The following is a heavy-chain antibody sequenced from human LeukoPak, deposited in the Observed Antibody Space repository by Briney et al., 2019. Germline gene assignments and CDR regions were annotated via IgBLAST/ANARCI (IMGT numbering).Heavy chain of an antibody. J-gene: IGHJ4*02. CDR3: ARRNIAAAALDY. V-gene: IGHV3-11*03. CDR1: GFTFSDYY. CDR2: ISSSSSYT. D-gene: IGHD6-13*01. Sequence: PGGSLRLSCAASGFTFSDYYMSWIRQAPGKGLEWVSYISSSSSYTNYADSVKGRFTISRDNAKNSLYLQMNSLRAEDTAVYYCARRNIAAAALDYWGQGTLVTVSS.